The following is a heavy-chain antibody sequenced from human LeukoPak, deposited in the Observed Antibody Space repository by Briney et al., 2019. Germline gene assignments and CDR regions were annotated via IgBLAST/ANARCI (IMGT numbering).Heavy chain of an antibody. Sequence: SETLSLTCSVSGDYISSSSYFWAWIRQPTGKGLECIGSMSYSGSTYYNPSLKSRVTISVDTSKNQFSLKLTSVTAADTAVYYCARHLRSVYDPRAFDYWGQGTLVTVSS. CDR3: ARHLRSVYDPRAFDY. D-gene: IGHD5/OR15-5a*01. CDR2: MSYSGST. V-gene: IGHV4-39*01. J-gene: IGHJ4*02. CDR1: GDYISSSSYF.